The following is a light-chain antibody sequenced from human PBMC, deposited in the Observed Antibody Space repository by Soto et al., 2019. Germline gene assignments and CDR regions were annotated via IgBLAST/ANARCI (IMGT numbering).Light chain of an antibody. Sequence: QSLLTQPPSVSEAPRQRVTISCSGSNSNIGNNVVNWYQQLPGKTPKLLIYYDDLLPSGVSDRFSGSRSGTSASLAISGLQSEDEADYYCAAWDDSLNGWVFGGGTKLTVL. V-gene: IGLV1-36*01. CDR1: NSNIGNNV. J-gene: IGLJ3*02. CDR3: AAWDDSLNGWV. CDR2: YDD.